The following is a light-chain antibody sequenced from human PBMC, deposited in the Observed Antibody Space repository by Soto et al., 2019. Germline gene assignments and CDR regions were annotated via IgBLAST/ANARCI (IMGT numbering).Light chain of an antibody. Sequence: DIQMTQSPSALSASVGDRVTITCRASQTISYWLAWYQQKPGKAPKLLISDASSLESGVPSRFSGSRSGTEFTLTISSLQPEDFATYYCQQSYSTPSITFGQGTRLEIK. CDR1: QTISYW. CDR2: DAS. V-gene: IGKV1-5*01. CDR3: QQSYSTPSIT. J-gene: IGKJ5*01.